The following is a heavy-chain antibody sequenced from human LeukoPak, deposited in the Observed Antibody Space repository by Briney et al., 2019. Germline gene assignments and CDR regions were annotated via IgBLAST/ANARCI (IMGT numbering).Heavy chain of an antibody. CDR1: GYTFTSYG. Sequence: GASVKVSCKASGYTFTSYGISWVRQAPGQGLEWMGWISAYNGNTNYAQKLQGRVTMTTDTSTSTAYMELRSLRSDDTAVYYCAKVSRPHGSGSYYYDYWGQGTLVTVSS. V-gene: IGHV1-18*01. CDR3: AKVSRPHGSGSYYYDY. CDR2: ISAYNGNT. J-gene: IGHJ4*02. D-gene: IGHD3-10*01.